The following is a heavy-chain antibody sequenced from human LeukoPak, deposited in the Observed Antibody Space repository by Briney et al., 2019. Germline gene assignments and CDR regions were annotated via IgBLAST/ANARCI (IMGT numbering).Heavy chain of an antibody. J-gene: IGHJ4*02. D-gene: IGHD6-19*01. Sequence: PSETLSLTCAVYGGSFSGYYWSWIRQPPGKGLEWIGSIYYSGSTYYNPSLKSRVTISVDTSKNQFSLKLSSVTAADTAVYYCARIGPWAVAGTFDYWGQGTLVTVSS. CDR1: GGSFSGYY. V-gene: IGHV4-34*01. CDR2: IYYSGST. CDR3: ARIGPWAVAGTFDY.